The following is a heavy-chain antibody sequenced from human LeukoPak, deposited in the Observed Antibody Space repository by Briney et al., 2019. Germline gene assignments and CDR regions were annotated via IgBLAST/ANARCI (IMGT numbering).Heavy chain of an antibody. D-gene: IGHD1-14*01. V-gene: IGHV4-59*01. Sequence: SETLSLTCTVSGGSISSYYWSWIRQPTGKGLEWIGYIYYSGSTNYNPSLKSRVTISVDTSKNQFSLKLSSVTAADTAVYYCARGLYNWYFDLWGRGTLVTVSS. J-gene: IGHJ2*01. CDR3: ARGLYNWYFDL. CDR1: GGSISSYY. CDR2: IYYSGST.